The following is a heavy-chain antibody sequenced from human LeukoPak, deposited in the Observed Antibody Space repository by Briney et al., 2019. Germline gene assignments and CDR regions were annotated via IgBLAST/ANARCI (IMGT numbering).Heavy chain of an antibody. Sequence: GGSLRLSCAASGFTFSSSAMSWVRQAPGKGLEWVSAISNNGGYTYYADSVQGRFTISRDNSKSTLCLQMSSLRAEDTAVYYCAKQLGYCSDGSCYFPYWGQGTLVTVSS. CDR1: GFTFSSSA. V-gene: IGHV3-23*01. D-gene: IGHD2-15*01. CDR2: ISNNGGYT. CDR3: AKQLGYCSDGSCYFPY. J-gene: IGHJ4*02.